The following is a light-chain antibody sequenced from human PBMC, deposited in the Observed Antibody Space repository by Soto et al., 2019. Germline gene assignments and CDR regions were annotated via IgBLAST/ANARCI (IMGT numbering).Light chain of an antibody. CDR2: NDD. CDR3: AAWDDSLNGVM. CDR1: GSNIGNNA. V-gene: IGLV1-36*01. Sequence: QSVLTQPPSVSEAPRQRVTISCSGSGSNIGNNAVSWYQQLPGKASKLLIYNDDLLPSGVSDRFSGSKSGTSASLAISGLQSEDEADYYCAAWDDSLNGVMFGGGTKLTVL. J-gene: IGLJ3*02.